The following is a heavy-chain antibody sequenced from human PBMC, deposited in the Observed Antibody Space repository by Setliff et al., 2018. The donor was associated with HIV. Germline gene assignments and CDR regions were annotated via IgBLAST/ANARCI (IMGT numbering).Heavy chain of an antibody. V-gene: IGHV3-7*01. D-gene: IGHD4-17*01. J-gene: IGHJ2*01. CDR3: ASDPYPYFDYGDWYFDL. Sequence: GGSLRLSCAASGFTFSTYWMSWVRQAPGKGLEWVANIKQDGSEKFYVDSVEGRFTISRDNAKNSLYLQMNSLRAEDTAVYYCASDPYPYFDYGDWYFDLWGRGTLVTVSS. CDR2: IKQDGSEK. CDR1: GFTFSTYW.